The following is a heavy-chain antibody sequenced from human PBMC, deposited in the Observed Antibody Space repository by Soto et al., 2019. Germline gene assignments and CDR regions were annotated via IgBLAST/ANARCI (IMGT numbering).Heavy chain of an antibody. CDR3: VKGRGSYEVKFGMDV. V-gene: IGHV3-9*01. CDR1: GFTFDDFA. Sequence: GGSLRLSCAASGFTFDDFAMHWVRQAPGKGLEWASGVDWNSGSTAYADSVKGRFTISRDNARNSLYLQMNSLRAEDTALYYCVKGRGSYEVKFGMDVWGQGTTVTVSS. CDR2: VDWNSGST. D-gene: IGHD6-25*01. J-gene: IGHJ6*02.